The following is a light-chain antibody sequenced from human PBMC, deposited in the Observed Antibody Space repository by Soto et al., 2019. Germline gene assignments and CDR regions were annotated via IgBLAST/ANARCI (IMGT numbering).Light chain of an antibody. CDR1: QSVSSNY. V-gene: IGKV3-20*01. J-gene: IGKJ4*01. CDR2: GAS. CDR3: QQYGSSPLT. Sequence: EIVLTQSPGTLCLSPGERATLSCRAGQSVSSNYLAWYQQKAGQAPRLLIYGASSRATGIPDRFTGSGSGTDFTLTISRLEPEDFAVYYCQQYGSSPLTFGGGTKVDIK.